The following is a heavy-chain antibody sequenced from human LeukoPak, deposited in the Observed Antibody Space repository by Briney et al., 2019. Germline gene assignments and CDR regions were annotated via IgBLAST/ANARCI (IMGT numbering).Heavy chain of an antibody. V-gene: IGHV3-23*01. CDR3: AKDGSPTY. CDR2: VSTGGGGT. CDR1: GFTFSSHA. Sequence: GGSLRLSCAASGFTFSSHAMNWVRQAPGKGLEWVSTVSTGGGGTNYAESVKGRFTTSRDNSKNTLYLQMNGLRAEDTAVYYCAKDGSPTYWGQGTLATVSS. J-gene: IGHJ4*02.